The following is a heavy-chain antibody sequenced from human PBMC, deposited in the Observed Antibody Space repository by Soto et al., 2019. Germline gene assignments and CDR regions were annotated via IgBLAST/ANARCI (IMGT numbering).Heavy chain of an antibody. V-gene: IGHV3-9*01. CDR2: ISWNSGAK. CDR1: GFTFDYYA. Sequence: PGGSLRLSCAASGFTFDYYAMHWVRQAPGKGLEWVSGISWNSGAKGYADSVKGRFTISRDNAKNTLYLQMNSLRAEDTAVYKCAKGNSSSWYYFDYWGQGTLVTVSS. J-gene: IGHJ4*02. D-gene: IGHD6-13*01. CDR3: AKGNSSSWYYFDY.